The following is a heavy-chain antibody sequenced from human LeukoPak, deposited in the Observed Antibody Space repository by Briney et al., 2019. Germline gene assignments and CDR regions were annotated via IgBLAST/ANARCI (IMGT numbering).Heavy chain of an antibody. CDR1: GYTFTNYG. Sequence: GASVKVSCKASGYTFTNYGITWVRQAPGQGLEWMGWISGYQGSTKYAQNFQDRVTMTIDTSTSTAYMDLRSLRSDDTAIYFCARRDLGTITVGPFNYWGQGTLVAVSS. V-gene: IGHV1-18*01. CDR2: ISGYQGST. J-gene: IGHJ4*02. D-gene: IGHD5-24*01. CDR3: ARRDLGTITVGPFNY.